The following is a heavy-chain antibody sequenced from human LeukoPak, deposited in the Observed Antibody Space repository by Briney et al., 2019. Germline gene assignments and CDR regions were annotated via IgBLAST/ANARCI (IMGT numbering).Heavy chain of an antibody. V-gene: IGHV3-21*04. CDR1: GFTFSSYS. J-gene: IGHJ6*02. CDR2: ISSSSSYI. CDR3: AKAPLYYYGMDV. Sequence: GGSLRLSCAASGFTFSSYSMNWVRQAPGKGLEWVSSISSSSSYIYYADSVKGRFTISRDNSKDSLYLQMNSLGTEDTALYYCAKAPLYYYGMDVWGQGTTVTVSS.